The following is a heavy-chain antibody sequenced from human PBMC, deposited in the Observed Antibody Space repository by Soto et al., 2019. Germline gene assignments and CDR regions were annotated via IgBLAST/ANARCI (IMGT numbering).Heavy chain of an antibody. CDR2: ISGSSRTT. Sequence: GGSLRLSCAASGFTFSSYAMNWVRQAPGKGLEWISYISGSSRTTYYADSVKGRFTVSRDNANNSVFLQLTSLRDEDTALYYCVKGHSDSYYYFDYWGQGALVTVSS. J-gene: IGHJ4*02. V-gene: IGHV3-48*02. CDR3: VKGHSDSYYYFDY. D-gene: IGHD3-22*01. CDR1: GFTFSSYA.